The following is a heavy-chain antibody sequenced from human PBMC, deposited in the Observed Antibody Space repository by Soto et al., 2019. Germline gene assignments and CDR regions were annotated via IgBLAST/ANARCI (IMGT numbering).Heavy chain of an antibody. D-gene: IGHD3-10*01. CDR3: AKGTLWFGEPNSDY. CDR1: GFTFSSSG. CDR2: ISYDGSNK. J-gene: IGHJ4*02. V-gene: IGHV3-30*18. Sequence: EGSLRLSCAASGFTFSSSGMHWVRQAPGKGLEWVAVISYDGSNKYYADSVKGRFTISRDNSKNTLYLQMNSLRAEDTAVYYCAKGTLWFGEPNSDYWGQGTLVTVSS.